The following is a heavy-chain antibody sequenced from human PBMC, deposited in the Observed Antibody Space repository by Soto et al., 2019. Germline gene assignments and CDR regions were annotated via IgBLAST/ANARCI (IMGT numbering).Heavy chain of an antibody. J-gene: IGHJ4*02. CDR2: IYHSGST. Sequence: QLQLQESGSGLVKPSQTLSLTCAVSGGSISSGGYSWSWIRQPPGKGLEWIGYIYHSGSTYYNPSLKSRVTISVDRSKNRFSLKLSSVTAADTAVYYCARGFLEYYYDSSGYPPGYFDYWGQGTLVTVSS. CDR3: ARGFLEYYYDSSGYPPGYFDY. D-gene: IGHD3-22*01. V-gene: IGHV4-30-2*01. CDR1: GGSISSGGYS.